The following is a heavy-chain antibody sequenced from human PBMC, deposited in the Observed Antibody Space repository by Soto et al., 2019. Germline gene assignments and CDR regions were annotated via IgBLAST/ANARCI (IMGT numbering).Heavy chain of an antibody. V-gene: IGHV3-15*01. CDR3: SSDPGCSGGSCYKY. D-gene: IGHD2-15*01. Sequence: PGGSLRLSCAASGFTFSNTWMSWVRQAPGKGLEWVGRIKDKTDGGTTDYAAPVKGRFTISRDDSKNTLYLQMNSLKTEDTAVYYCSSDPGCSGGSCYKYWGQGTLVTVSS. CDR1: GFTFSNTW. J-gene: IGHJ4*02. CDR2: IKDKTDGGTT.